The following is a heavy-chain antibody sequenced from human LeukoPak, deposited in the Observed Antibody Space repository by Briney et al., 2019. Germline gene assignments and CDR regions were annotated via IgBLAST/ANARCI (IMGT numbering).Heavy chain of an antibody. D-gene: IGHD2-15*01. J-gene: IGHJ4*02. CDR1: GGSVSSGGHY. V-gene: IGHV4-39*01. CDR3: ARLVCGGGSCPAEFDY. Sequence: SETLSLTCIVSGGSVSSGGHYWGWIRQPPGKGLEWIGSIYYSGSTYYNPSLNNRVTIFIDMSKNQSSLRLNSVTATDTAVYYCARLVCGGGSCPAEFDYWGQGTLVTVSS. CDR2: IYYSGST.